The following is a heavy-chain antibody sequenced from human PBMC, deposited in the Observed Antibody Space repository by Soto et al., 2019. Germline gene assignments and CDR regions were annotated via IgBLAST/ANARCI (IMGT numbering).Heavy chain of an antibody. CDR1: GFIFDNYA. V-gene: IGHV3-23*01. CDR3: AKIKQGYFDS. Sequence: EVQLLESGGGLLQPGGSLRLSCAASGFIFDNYAMAWVRQAPGQGLKWISTISGGGDATFYADSVKGRFTISGDSSKSTHYLQVHSLRAEDTAIYYCAKIKQGYFDSWGQGTQVIVSS. CDR2: ISGGGDAT. J-gene: IGHJ4*02.